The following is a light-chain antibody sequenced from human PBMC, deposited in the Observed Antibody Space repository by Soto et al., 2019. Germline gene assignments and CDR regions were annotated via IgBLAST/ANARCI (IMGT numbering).Light chain of an antibody. CDR2: DDS. CDR3: QVWDSSSDHPNWV. V-gene: IGLV3-21*03. Sequence: SSELTQPLSVSGAPGKTARITCGGNKVGSKSVHWYQQKPGQAPLLVVYDDSDRPSGSPERFSGSNSGNTATLTISRVEAGDEADYYCQVWDSSSDHPNWVFGGGTQLTVL. J-gene: IGLJ3*02. CDR1: KVGSKS.